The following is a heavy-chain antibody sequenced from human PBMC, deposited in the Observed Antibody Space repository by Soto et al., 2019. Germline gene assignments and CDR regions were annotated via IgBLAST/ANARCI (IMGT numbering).Heavy chain of an antibody. CDR3: ARGHSVGSRWFGLDF. CDR2: ISGNSGNI. Sequence: EMQLVESGGGLVQPDRSLRLSCVASGFTLDDYAMHWVRQVPGKGLEWVSGISGNSGNIVYEDSVKGRFTVSRDNAKNSLYLQMSSLKTEDTAWYYCARGHSVGSRWFGLDFLGQGILVTVSS. V-gene: IGHV3-9*01. D-gene: IGHD6-13*01. J-gene: IGHJ4*02. CDR1: GFTLDDYA.